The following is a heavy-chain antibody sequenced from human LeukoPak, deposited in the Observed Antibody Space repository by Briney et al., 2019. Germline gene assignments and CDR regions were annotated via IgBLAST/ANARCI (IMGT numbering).Heavy chain of an antibody. CDR1: GYTFTGYY. Sequence: VASVKVSCKASGYTFTGYYMHWVRQAPGQGLEWMGWINPNSGGTNCAQKFQGRVTMTRDTSISTAYMELSRLRSDGTAVYYCARDIALGTSKQYYYYYYMDVWGKGTTVTVSS. V-gene: IGHV1-2*02. J-gene: IGHJ6*03. CDR2: INPNSGGT. CDR3: ARDIALGTSKQYYYYYYMDV. D-gene: IGHD6-19*01.